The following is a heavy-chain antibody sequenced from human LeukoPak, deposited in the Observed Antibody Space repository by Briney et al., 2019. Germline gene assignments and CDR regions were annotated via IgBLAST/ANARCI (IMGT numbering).Heavy chain of an antibody. CDR3: ARHMYYDFWSGPQDY. D-gene: IGHD3-3*01. CDR2: IQFDGNNK. Sequence: GGSLRLSCAASGFIFNSYGMHWVRQAPGKGLEWVAFIQFDGNNKKYADSVQGRLTISRDDSKNTLYLQMNSLRAEDTAVYYCARHMYYDFWSGPQDYWGQGTLVTVSS. V-gene: IGHV3-30*02. CDR1: GFIFNSYG. J-gene: IGHJ4*02.